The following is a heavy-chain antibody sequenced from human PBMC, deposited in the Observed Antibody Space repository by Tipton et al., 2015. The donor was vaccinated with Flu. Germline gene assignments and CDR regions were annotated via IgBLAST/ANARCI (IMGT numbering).Heavy chain of an antibody. Sequence: PGLVKPSETLSLTCTVSGYSISTRYYWGWIRQPPGKGLEWIGCVYHGGTTYYNPSLKSRVAISLDTFKNRFSLKLTSVTAADTAVYYCATTTYFYGSGSHDYWGQGTLVTVSS. D-gene: IGHD3-10*01. J-gene: IGHJ4*02. CDR1: GYSISTRYY. V-gene: IGHV4-38-2*02. CDR2: VYHGGTT. CDR3: ATTTYFYGSGSHDY.